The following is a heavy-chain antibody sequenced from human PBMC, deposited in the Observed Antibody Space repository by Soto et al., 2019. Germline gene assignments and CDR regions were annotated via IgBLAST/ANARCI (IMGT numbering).Heavy chain of an antibody. V-gene: IGHV1-2*02. CDR3: ARANSGDDDEFDY. D-gene: IGHD5-12*01. CDR2: VNPNRGGT. Sequence: QVQLVQSGAEVKKPGASVKVSCKASGYTFTGYYIHWVRQAPGQGLEWMGWVNPNRGGTSYAQKFQRRVTMTRDTSISSAYMEVSRLRSDDTAMYYCARANSGDDDEFDYWGQGTPVTVSS. CDR1: GYTFTGYY. J-gene: IGHJ4*02.